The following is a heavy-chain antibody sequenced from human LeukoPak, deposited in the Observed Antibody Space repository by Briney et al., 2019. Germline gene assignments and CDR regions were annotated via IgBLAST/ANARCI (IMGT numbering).Heavy chain of an antibody. CDR3: VAESGSYAYYYYMDV. J-gene: IGHJ6*03. CDR2: IIPIFGTA. D-gene: IGHD1-26*01. Sequence: SVKVSCKASGGTFSSYAISWVRQAPGQGLEWMGGIIPIFGTANYAQKFQGRVTITTDESTSTAYMELSSLRSEDTAVYYCVAESGSYAYYYYMDVWGKGTTVTVSS. V-gene: IGHV1-69*05. CDR1: GGTFSSYA.